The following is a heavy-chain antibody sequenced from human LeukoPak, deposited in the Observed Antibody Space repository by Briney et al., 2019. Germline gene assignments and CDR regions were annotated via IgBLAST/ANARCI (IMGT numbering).Heavy chain of an antibody. CDR3: ARLGAGPTYYDFWSGYSSFYFDY. Sequence: SETLSLTCTVSGGSTSSGNYYWGWIRQPPGKGLEWIGGISSSGNTYYNPSLKSRITISIDTSKNHFSLKLSSASAADTAVYYCARLGAGPTYYDFWSGYSSFYFDYWGQGTLVTVSS. D-gene: IGHD3-3*01. V-gene: IGHV4-39*02. CDR2: ISSSGNT. CDR1: GGSTSSGNYY. J-gene: IGHJ4*02.